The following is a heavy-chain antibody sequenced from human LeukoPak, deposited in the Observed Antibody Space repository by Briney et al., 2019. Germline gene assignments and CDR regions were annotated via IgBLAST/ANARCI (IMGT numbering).Heavy chain of an antibody. J-gene: IGHJ6*02. V-gene: IGHV3-23*01. CDR1: GFTFSSYA. D-gene: IGHD3-22*01. Sequence: PGGSLRLSCAASGFTFSSYAMSWVRQAPGKGLELVSAISGSGGSTYYADSVKGRFTISRDNSKNTLYLQMNSLRAEDTAVYYCAKDRDSSGYYPRYYYGMDVWGQGTTVTVSS. CDR3: AKDRDSSGYYPRYYYGMDV. CDR2: ISGSGGST.